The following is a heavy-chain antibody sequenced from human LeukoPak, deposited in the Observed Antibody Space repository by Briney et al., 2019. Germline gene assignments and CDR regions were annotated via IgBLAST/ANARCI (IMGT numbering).Heavy chain of an antibody. CDR3: AKSGSSPPYYYYGMDV. CDR1: GFSFSSYG. V-gene: IGHV3-30*18. J-gene: IGHJ6*02. D-gene: IGHD6-13*01. CDR2: ISFDGSNE. Sequence: HPGGSLRLSCAASGFSFSSYGMHWVRQAPGKGLEWVAVISFDGSNEYYADPVKGRFTISRDNSKNSLYLHMNSLRAEDTAVYYCAKSGSSPPYYYYGMDVWGQGTTVTVSS.